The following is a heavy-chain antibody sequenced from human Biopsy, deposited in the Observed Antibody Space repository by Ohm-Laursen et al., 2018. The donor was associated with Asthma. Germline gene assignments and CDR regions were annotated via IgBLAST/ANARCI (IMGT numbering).Heavy chain of an antibody. CDR3: AKDRDYDILTGPPGFDY. V-gene: IGHV3-23*01. Sequence: GSPRLSCAASGFTFSSYSMNWVRQAPGKGLEWVSAISGSGGSTYYADSVKGRFTISRDNSKSTLYLQMNSLRAEDTAVYYCAKDRDYDILTGPPGFDYWGQGTLVTVSS. J-gene: IGHJ4*02. CDR1: GFTFSSYS. D-gene: IGHD3-9*01. CDR2: ISGSGGST.